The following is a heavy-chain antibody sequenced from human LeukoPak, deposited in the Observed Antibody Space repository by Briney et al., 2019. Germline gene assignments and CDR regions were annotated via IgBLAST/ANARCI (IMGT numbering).Heavy chain of an antibody. CDR2: ISGSGGST. D-gene: IGHD2-15*01. J-gene: IGHJ4*02. Sequence: PGGSLRLSCAASGFTFSSYAMSWVRQAPGKGLEWVSAISGSGGSTYYADSVKGRFTISRDNSKNTLYLQMNSLRAEDTAVYYCARPRYCSGGSCSQIDTANNDYWGQGTLVTVSS. V-gene: IGHV3-23*01. CDR3: ARPRYCSGGSCSQIDTANNDY. CDR1: GFTFSSYA.